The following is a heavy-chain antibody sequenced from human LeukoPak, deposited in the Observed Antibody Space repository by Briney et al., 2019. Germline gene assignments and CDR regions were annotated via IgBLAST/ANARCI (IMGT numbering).Heavy chain of an antibody. CDR3: AKDGGYKSFDY. CDR1: GFTFDDYA. J-gene: IGHJ4*02. V-gene: IGHV3-43D*03. Sequence: PGGSLRLSCAASGFTFDDYAMNWIRQVPGKGLEWVSFIAWDGGSAFYADSVRGRFTISRDNSNNSLYLQMTSLRTEDTAFYYCAKDGGYKSFDYWGRGTLVTVSS. CDR2: IAWDGGSA. D-gene: IGHD5-24*01.